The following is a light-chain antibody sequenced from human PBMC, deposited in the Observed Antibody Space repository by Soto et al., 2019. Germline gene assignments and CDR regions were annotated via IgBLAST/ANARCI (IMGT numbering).Light chain of an antibody. V-gene: IGLV1-44*01. CDR3: AAWDDSLNGVI. J-gene: IGLJ2*01. Sequence: QSVLTQPPSASGTPGQRVTISCAGSSSNIGSNTVNWYQQLPGTAPKLLIYSNNQRPSGVPDRFSGSKSGTSASLAISGLQSEYEADYSCAAWDDSLNGVIFGGGTKLTVL. CDR2: SNN. CDR1: SSNIGSNT.